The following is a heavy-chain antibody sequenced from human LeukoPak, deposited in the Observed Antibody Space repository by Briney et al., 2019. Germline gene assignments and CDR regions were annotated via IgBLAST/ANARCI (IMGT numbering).Heavy chain of an antibody. Sequence: SETLSLTCAVYGGSFIGFHWNWIRQPPGKGLEWIGDINHSGSTNYNPSLTSRVTISVDPSKNQFSLKLSSVTAADTAVYFCARTEGFCSGGSCYAGYFRRWGQGTRVTVSS. D-gene: IGHD2-15*01. CDR2: INHSGST. V-gene: IGHV4-34*01. J-gene: IGHJ1*01. CDR1: GGSFIGFH. CDR3: ARTEGFCSGGSCYAGYFRR.